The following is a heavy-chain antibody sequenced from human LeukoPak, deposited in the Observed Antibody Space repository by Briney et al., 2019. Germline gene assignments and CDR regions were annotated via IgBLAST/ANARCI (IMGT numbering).Heavy chain of an antibody. CDR3: ARERQGGYCTNGVCYHNWFDP. CDR1: GGSISSGDYY. D-gene: IGHD2-8*01. Sequence: PSETLFLTCTVSGGSISSGDYYWSWIRQPPGKGLEWIGYIYYSGSTYYNPSLKSRVTISVDMSKNQFSLKLSSETAADTAVYYCARERQGGYCTNGVCYHNWFDPWGQGTLVTVSS. J-gene: IGHJ5*02. V-gene: IGHV4-30-4*01. CDR2: IYYSGST.